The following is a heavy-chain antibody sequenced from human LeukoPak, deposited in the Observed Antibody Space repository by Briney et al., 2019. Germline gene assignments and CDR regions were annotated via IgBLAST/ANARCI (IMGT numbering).Heavy chain of an antibody. D-gene: IGHD3-22*01. CDR2: IYYSGST. V-gene: IGHV4-30-4*01. CDR1: GGSISSGDYY. Sequence: SQTLSLTCTVSGGSISSGDYYWRWLRQPPGKGLEWIGYIYYSGSTYYNPSLKSRVTISVDTSKNQFSLKLSSVTAADTAVYYCARGDSSGYYFDYWGQGTLVTVSS. J-gene: IGHJ4*02. CDR3: ARGDSSGYYFDY.